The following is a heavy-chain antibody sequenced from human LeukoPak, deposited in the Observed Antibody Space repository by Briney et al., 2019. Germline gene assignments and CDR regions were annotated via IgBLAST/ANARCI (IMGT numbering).Heavy chain of an antibody. CDR3: ARGGGWLQFDYFDY. J-gene: IGHJ4*02. CDR2: INPNSGGT. Sequence: ASVKVSCKASGYTFTGYYMHWVRQAPGQGLEWMGWINPNSGGTIYAQKFQGRVTMTRDTSISTAYMELSRLRSDDTAVYYCARGGGWLQFDYFDYWGQGTLVTVSS. D-gene: IGHD5-24*01. CDR1: GYTFTGYY. V-gene: IGHV1-2*02.